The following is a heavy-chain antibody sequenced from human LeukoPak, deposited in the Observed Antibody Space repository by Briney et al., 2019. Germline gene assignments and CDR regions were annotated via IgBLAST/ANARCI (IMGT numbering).Heavy chain of an antibody. D-gene: IGHD3-22*01. CDR3: ARHLKNSDSRLYSFDI. CDR2: IYYSGST. V-gene: IGHV4-59*08. J-gene: IGHJ3*02. Sequence: PSETLSLTCTVSGGSMTSYYWSWIRQPPGKGLEWIAYIYYSGSTNYNPSFMRRVTISVDTSKNQFYLKLTSVTAADTALYFCARHLKNSDSRLYSFDIWGPGTMVTVSS. CDR1: GGSMTSYY.